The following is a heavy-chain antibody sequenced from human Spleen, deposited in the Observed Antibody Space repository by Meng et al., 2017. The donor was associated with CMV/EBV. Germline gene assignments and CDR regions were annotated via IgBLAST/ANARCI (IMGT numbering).Heavy chain of an antibody. CDR2: VSWNGSRT. D-gene: IGHD2-15*01. CDR3: ARDSHAGRYCSGGSCYDVY. Sequence: ESLKISCAASGFTFSNSDMNWVRQAPGKGLEWVSGVSWNGSRTHYADSVKGRFTISRDNAKNSLYLQMNSLRAEDTAVYYCARDSHAGRYCSGGSCYDVYWGQGTLVTVSS. CDR1: GFTFSNSD. J-gene: IGHJ4*02. V-gene: IGHV3-19*01.